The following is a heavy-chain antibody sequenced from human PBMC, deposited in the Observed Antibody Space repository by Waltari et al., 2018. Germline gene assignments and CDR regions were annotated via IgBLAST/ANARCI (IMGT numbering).Heavy chain of an antibody. V-gene: IGHV4-39*07. CDR1: GDSIMKNNYH. CDR2: IYNSGTT. D-gene: IGHD3-3*01. Sequence: QLQESGPGLVKPSETVSLTCSVSGDSIMKNNYHWGWIRQPPGKGLEGIGSIYNSGTTYYNPSLKSRVTISLDASRTQSSLRLSSVTAADTAVYYCARASTAIFGVVITGYNIWGQGTVVTVSS. CDR3: ARASTAIFGVVITGYNI. J-gene: IGHJ3*01.